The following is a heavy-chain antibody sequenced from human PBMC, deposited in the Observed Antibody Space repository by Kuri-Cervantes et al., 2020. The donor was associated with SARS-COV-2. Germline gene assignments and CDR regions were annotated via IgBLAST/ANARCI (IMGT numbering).Heavy chain of an antibody. Sequence: GSLRLSCTVSGGSISSSSYYWGWIRQPPGKGLEWIGSIYYSGSTYYNPSLKSRVTISVDTSKNQFSLKLSSVTAADTAVYYCARAAQTYDFWSGYYRYYYYMDVWGKGTTVTVSS. V-gene: IGHV4-39*07. J-gene: IGHJ6*03. CDR1: GGSISSSSYY. CDR3: ARAAQTYDFWSGYYRYYYYMDV. D-gene: IGHD3-3*01. CDR2: IYYSGST.